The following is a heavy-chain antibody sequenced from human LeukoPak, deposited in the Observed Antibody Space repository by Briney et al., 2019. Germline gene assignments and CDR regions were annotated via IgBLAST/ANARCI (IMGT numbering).Heavy chain of an antibody. D-gene: IGHD4-4*01. Sequence: SETLSLTCAVYSGSFSGYYWSWIRQPPGKGLEWIGEINHSGSTNYNPSLKSRVTISVDTSKNQFSLKLSSVTAADTAVYYCAGDGVGDYSQALDYWGQGTLVTVSS. J-gene: IGHJ4*02. CDR3: AGDGVGDYSQALDY. CDR2: INHSGST. V-gene: IGHV4-34*01. CDR1: SGSFSGYY.